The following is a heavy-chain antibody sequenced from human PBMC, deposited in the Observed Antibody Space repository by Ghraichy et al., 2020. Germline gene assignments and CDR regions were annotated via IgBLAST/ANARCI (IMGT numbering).Heavy chain of an antibody. J-gene: IGHJ3*02. CDR2: INSSGRT. D-gene: IGHD2-21*02. Sequence: SETLSLTCTVSGGFISATSYWWVWIRQPPGKGLECLGGINSSGRTYYKSSLESRVTISVDTSKNHFSLGLHSVTAADTAVYYCAKHTANRYGFDIWGQGTMVTVSS. CDR1: GGFISATSYW. CDR3: AKHTANRYGFDI. V-gene: IGHV4-39*01.